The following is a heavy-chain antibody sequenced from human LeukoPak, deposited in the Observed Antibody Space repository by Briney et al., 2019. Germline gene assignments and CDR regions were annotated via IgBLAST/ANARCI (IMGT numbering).Heavy chain of an antibody. D-gene: IGHD4-17*01. CDR2: ISAYNGNT. Sequence: ASVKVSCKASGYTFTSYGISWVRQAPGQGLEWMGWISAYNGNTNYAQKLQGRVTMTTDTSTSTAYMELSSLRSEDTAVYYCARASTTVRFDYWGQGTLVTVSS. V-gene: IGHV1-18*01. J-gene: IGHJ4*02. CDR1: GYTFTSYG. CDR3: ARASTTVRFDY.